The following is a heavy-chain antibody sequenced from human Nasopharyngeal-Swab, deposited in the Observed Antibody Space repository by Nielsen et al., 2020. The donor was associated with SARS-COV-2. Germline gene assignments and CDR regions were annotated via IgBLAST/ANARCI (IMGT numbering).Heavy chain of an antibody. D-gene: IGHD2-2*02. Sequence: SETLSLTCTVSGGSISSYYWSWIRQPPGKGLDWIGYIYYSGSTNYNPSLKSRVTISVDTSQNQFSLKLSSGTAADTAVYYCARQALGYCSSTSCYTAFDYWGQGTLVTVSS. CDR1: GGSISSYY. V-gene: IGHV4-59*08. J-gene: IGHJ4*02. CDR3: ARQALGYCSSTSCYTAFDY. CDR2: IYYSGST.